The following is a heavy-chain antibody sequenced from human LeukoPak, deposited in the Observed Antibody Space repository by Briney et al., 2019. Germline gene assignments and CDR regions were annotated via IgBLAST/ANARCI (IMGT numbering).Heavy chain of an antibody. D-gene: IGHD2/OR15-2a*01. CDR2: IHSDGSDT. CDR3: VKDHYFSFEY. CDR1: GFTFSSYA. Sequence: PGGSLRLSCAASGFTFSSYAMSWVRQAPGKGLVWLSQIHSDGSDTTYADSVKGRFTISRDNAKNTLYLQMNSLRAEDTGVYYCVKDHYFSFEYWGQGTLVTVFS. J-gene: IGHJ4*02. V-gene: IGHV3-74*03.